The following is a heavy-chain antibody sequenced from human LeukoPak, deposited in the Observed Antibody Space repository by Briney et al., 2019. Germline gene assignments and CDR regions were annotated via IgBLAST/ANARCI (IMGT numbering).Heavy chain of an antibody. CDR3: AIIPRDSSGYPVDY. J-gene: IGHJ4*02. V-gene: IGHV3-23*01. Sequence: GGSLRLSCAASGFTFSSYAMSWVRQAPGEGLERVSAISGRGGTTYYADSVKGRFTISRDNSKKTVSLQMNSLRAEDTAVYYCAIIPRDSSGYPVDYWGQGTLVTVSS. D-gene: IGHD3-22*01. CDR1: GFTFSSYA. CDR2: ISGRGGTT.